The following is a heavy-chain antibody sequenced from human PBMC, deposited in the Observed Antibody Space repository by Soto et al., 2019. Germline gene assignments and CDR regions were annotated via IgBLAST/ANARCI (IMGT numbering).Heavy chain of an antibody. J-gene: IGHJ5*02. Sequence: QVQLVQSGAEVKKPGSSVKVSCKASGGTFSSYAISWVRQAPGQGLEWMGGIIPIFGTANYAQKFQGRVTITADESTSTSYMERSSLRSEDTAVYYCAITNPMGIVVVPAAAWYNWFDPWGQGTLVTVSS. V-gene: IGHV1-69*01. CDR2: IIPIFGTA. D-gene: IGHD2-2*03. CDR1: GGTFSSYA. CDR3: AITNPMGIVVVPAAAWYNWFDP.